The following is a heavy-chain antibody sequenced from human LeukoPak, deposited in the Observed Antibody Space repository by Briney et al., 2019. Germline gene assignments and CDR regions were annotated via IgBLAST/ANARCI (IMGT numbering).Heavy chain of an antibody. Sequence: PGGSLRLSCAASGFTFSSYWMSWVRQAPGKGLEWVANIKQDGSNKYYADSVKGRFTISRDNSKNTLYLQMNSLRAEDTAVYYCAKGIQLWRIDYWGQGTLVTVSS. J-gene: IGHJ4*02. CDR1: GFTFSSYW. CDR2: IKQDGSNK. CDR3: AKGIQLWRIDY. V-gene: IGHV3-7*01. D-gene: IGHD5-18*01.